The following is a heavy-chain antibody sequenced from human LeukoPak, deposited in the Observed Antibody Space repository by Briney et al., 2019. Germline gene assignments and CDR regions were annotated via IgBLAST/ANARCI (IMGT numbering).Heavy chain of an antibody. Sequence: GGSLRLSCAASGFTFSSYAMSWVRQAPGKGLEWVSAISGSGGSTYYADSVKGRFTISRDNSKNTLYLQMNSLGAEDTAVYYCAKEMAYYDSSGYSHSDYWGQGTLVTVSS. CDR3: AKEMAYYDSSGYSHSDY. CDR1: GFTFSSYA. CDR2: ISGSGGST. D-gene: IGHD3-22*01. V-gene: IGHV3-23*01. J-gene: IGHJ4*02.